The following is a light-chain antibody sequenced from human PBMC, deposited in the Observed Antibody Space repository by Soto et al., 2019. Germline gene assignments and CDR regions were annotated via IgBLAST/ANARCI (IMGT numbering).Light chain of an antibody. CDR3: AAWDDSLSGLWV. V-gene: IGLV1-47*01. CDR2: RNN. J-gene: IGLJ3*02. CDR1: SSNIGSNY. Sequence: QPVLTQPPSASGTPGQRVTISCSGSSSNIGSNYVYWYQQLPGTAPKLLIYRNNQRPSGVPDRFSGSKSGTSASLAISGLRSEDEADYYCAAWDDSLSGLWVFGGGTKVTVL.